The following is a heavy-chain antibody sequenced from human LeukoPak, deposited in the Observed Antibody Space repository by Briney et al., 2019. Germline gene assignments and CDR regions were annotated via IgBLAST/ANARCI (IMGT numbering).Heavy chain of an antibody. J-gene: IGHJ4*02. CDR1: GGTFSSYA. Sequence: SVRVSCKASGGTFSSYAISWVRQAPGQGLEWMGGIIPIFGTANYAQKFQGRVTITADESTSTAYMELSSLRSEDTAVYYCARDHKPSYYYDSSGYFDYWGQGTLVTVSS. CDR3: ARDHKPSYYYDSSGYFDY. CDR2: IIPIFGTA. D-gene: IGHD3-22*01. V-gene: IGHV1-69*13.